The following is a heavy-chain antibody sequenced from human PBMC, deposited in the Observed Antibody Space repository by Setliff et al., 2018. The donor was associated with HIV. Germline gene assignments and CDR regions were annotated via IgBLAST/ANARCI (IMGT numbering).Heavy chain of an antibody. CDR1: GDSISTDY. CDR2: IHYSRGS. D-gene: IGHD6-6*01. Sequence: SETLSLTCTVSGDSISTDYWTWIRQPPGKGLEWIGNIHYSRGSSYNASLKSRVTISLDTSKNHFSLKLSSVAAADTAVYYCASTSSLGSSFDYWGQGTLVTVSS. J-gene: IGHJ4*02. CDR3: ASTSSLGSSFDY. V-gene: IGHV4-59*04.